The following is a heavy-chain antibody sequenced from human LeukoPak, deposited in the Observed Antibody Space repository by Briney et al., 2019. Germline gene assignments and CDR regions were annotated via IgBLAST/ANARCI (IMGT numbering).Heavy chain of an antibody. CDR2: ISAYNGNT. D-gene: IGHD6-19*01. CDR1: GYTFTNYA. J-gene: IGHJ6*03. CDR3: ARGSGWTPGYYYYMDV. Sequence: ASVKVSCKASGYTFTNYAISWVRQAPGQGLEWVGWISAYNGNTNYAQKLQGRVTMTTDTSTSTAYMDLRSLRSDDTAVYYCARGSGWTPGYYYYMDVWGKGTTVTISS. V-gene: IGHV1-18*01.